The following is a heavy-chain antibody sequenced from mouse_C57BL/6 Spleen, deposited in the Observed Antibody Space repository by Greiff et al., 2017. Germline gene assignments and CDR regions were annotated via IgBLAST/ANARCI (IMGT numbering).Heavy chain of an antibody. J-gene: IGHJ3*01. Sequence: EVKVVESEGGLVQPGSSMKLSCTASGFTFSDYYMAWVRQVPEKGLEWVANINYDGSSTYYLDYLKSRFIISRDNAKNILYLQMSSLKSEDTASYYCSICNYSWFAYWGQGTLVTVSA. CDR1: GFTFSDYY. CDR2: INYDGSST. D-gene: IGHD1-1*01. V-gene: IGHV5-16*01. CDR3: SICNYSWFAY.